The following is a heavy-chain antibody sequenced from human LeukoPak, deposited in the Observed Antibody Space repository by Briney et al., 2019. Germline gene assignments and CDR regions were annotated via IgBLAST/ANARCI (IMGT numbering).Heavy chain of an antibody. D-gene: IGHD3-10*01. Sequence: PPASVKVSCKASGYTFTSSGISWVRQAPGQGPQWMGWISTNNGNTNYAQKFQGRVTMTRDTSMSTAYMELRSLRSDDTAVYYCARPDVSQGITTWGHGTLVTVSS. CDR1: GYTFTSSG. CDR2: ISTNNGNT. J-gene: IGHJ5*01. V-gene: IGHV1-18*01. CDR3: ARPDVSQGITT.